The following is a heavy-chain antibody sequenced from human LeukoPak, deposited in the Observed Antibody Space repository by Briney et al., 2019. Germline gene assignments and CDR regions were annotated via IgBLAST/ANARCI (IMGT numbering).Heavy chain of an antibody. J-gene: IGHJ4*02. CDR1: GGSISSYY. CDR2: IYYSGST. CDR3: ATGIAAAGSDY. D-gene: IGHD6-13*01. V-gene: IGHV4-59*01. Sequence: SETLSLTCTVSGGSISSYYWSWIRQPPGKGLEWIGYIYYSGSTNYNPSLKSRVTISVDASKNQFSLKLSSVTAADTAVYYCATGIAAAGSDYWGQGTLVTVSS.